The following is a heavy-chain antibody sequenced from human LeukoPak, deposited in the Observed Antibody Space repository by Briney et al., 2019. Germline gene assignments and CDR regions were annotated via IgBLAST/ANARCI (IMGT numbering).Heavy chain of an antibody. CDR1: GYTVTSYA. CDR3: ARVPDELYCSGGSCYSSYWYFDL. J-gene: IGHJ2*01. D-gene: IGHD2-15*01. Sequence: GASVKVSCKASGYTVTSYAMNLVRQAPGQGLEWMGWINTNTGNPTYAQGFTGRFVFSLDTSVSTAYLQISSLKAEDTAVYYCARVPDELYCSGGSCYSSYWYFDLWGRGTLVTVSS. CDR2: INTNTGNP. V-gene: IGHV7-4-1*02.